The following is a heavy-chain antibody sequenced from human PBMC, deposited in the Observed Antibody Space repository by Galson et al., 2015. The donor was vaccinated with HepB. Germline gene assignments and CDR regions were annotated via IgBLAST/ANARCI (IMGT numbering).Heavy chain of an antibody. J-gene: IGHJ4*02. CDR3: AKDISGIAVAGTGYFDY. V-gene: IGHV3-9*01. CDR1: GFTFDDYA. Sequence: SLRLSCAASGFTFDDYAMHWVRQAPGKGLGWVSGISWNSGSIGYADSVKGRFTISRDNAKNSLYQQMNSLRAEDTALYYCAKDISGIAVAGTGYFDYWGQGTLVTVSS. CDR2: ISWNSGSI. D-gene: IGHD6-19*01.